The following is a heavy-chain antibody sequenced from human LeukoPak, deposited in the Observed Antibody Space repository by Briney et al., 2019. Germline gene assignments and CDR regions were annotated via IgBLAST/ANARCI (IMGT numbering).Heavy chain of an antibody. CDR1: GFTFSSYG. CDR2: IRYDGSNK. CDR3: AKLTSSTWWGTFDY. D-gene: IGHD6-13*01. J-gene: IGHJ4*02. Sequence: PGGSLRLSCAASGFTFSSYGVHWVRQAPGKGLEWVAFIRYDGSNKYYADSVKGRFTISRDNSKNTLYLQMNSLRAEDTAVYYCAKLTSSTWWGTFDYWGQGTLVTVSS. V-gene: IGHV3-30*02.